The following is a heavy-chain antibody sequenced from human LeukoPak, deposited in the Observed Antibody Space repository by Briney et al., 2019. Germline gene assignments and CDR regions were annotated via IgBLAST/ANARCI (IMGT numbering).Heavy chain of an antibody. CDR1: GFTFSDYA. J-gene: IGHJ6*03. V-gene: IGHV3-64*01. D-gene: IGHD3-3*01. CDR2: ISSNGGSI. CDR3: ARGFFDMDV. Sequence: QPGGSLRLSCAASGFTFSDYATHWVSQARGKELEYVSAISSNGGSINHANSVKGRFTISRDNGKNSLYLQMNSLRPEDTAVYYCARGFFDMDVWGKGTTVTVSS.